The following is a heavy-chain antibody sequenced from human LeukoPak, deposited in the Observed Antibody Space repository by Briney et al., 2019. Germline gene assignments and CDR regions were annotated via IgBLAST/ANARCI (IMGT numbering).Heavy chain of an antibody. CDR3: AREQWMITFGGVIANDAFDI. CDR1: GFTFSDYY. D-gene: IGHD3-16*02. J-gene: IGHJ3*02. V-gene: IGHV3-11*01. Sequence: GGSLRLSCAASGFTFSDYYMSWIRQAPGKGLEWVSYISSSGSTIYYADSVKGRFTISRDNAKNSLYLQMNSLRAEDTAVYYCAREQWMITFGGVIANDAFDIWGQGTMVTVSS. CDR2: ISSSGSTI.